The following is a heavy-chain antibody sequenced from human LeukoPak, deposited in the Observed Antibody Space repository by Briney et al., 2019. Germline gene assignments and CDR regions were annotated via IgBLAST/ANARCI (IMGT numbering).Heavy chain of an antibody. CDR2: IYYSGST. CDR1: GGSISNYF. V-gene: IGHV4-59*01. J-gene: IGHJ5*02. D-gene: IGHD3-9*01. CDR3: ARMPDILTGLDP. Sequence: SETLSLTCTVSGGSISNYFWSWIRQPPGRGLEWIAYIYYSGSTNYNPSLKSRVTISVDTSKNQFSLKLRSVTTADTAVYYCARMPDILTGLDPWGQGILVTVSS.